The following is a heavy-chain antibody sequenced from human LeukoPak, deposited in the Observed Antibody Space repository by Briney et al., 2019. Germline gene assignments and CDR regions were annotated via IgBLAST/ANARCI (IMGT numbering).Heavy chain of an antibody. D-gene: IGHD3-10*01. CDR1: GGSISSSSYY. V-gene: IGHV4-39*01. Sequence: SETLSPTCTVSGGSISSSSYYWGWIRQPPGKGLEWIGSIYYSGSTYYNPSLKSRVTISVDTSKNQFSLKLSSVAAADTAVYYCARHVGIGSYFDYWVQGTLVTVSS. CDR2: IYYSGST. J-gene: IGHJ4*02. CDR3: ARHVGIGSYFDY.